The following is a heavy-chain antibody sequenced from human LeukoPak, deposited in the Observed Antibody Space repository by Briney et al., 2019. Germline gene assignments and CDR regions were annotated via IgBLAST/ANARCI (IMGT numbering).Heavy chain of an antibody. CDR2: ISGTGDRT. V-gene: IGHV3-23*01. D-gene: IGHD2-2*01. Sequence: GGSLRLSCAASGFTFSTYAMSWVRQAPGKGLEWVSAISGTGDRTYYADSVKGRFTISRDISQNTLYLQMNSLRAEDTAVYYCAKRAFCSSASCYYFDFWGQGTLVTVSS. CDR3: AKRAFCSSASCYYFDF. J-gene: IGHJ4*02. CDR1: GFTFSTYA.